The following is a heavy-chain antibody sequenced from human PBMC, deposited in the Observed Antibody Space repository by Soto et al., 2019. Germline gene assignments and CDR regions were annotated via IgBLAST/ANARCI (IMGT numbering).Heavy chain of an antibody. J-gene: IGHJ4*02. CDR3: VAMRGQWRPRD. CDR2: GHHSGRS. V-gene: IGHV4-39*01. CDR1: GGSIINNDYH. Sequence: QLQLQQSGPGLVKPSETLSLTCTVSGGSIINNDYHWGWIRQPPGKGLEWIGTGHHSGRSYYHPSLRSRVPVSLDTSKNQFSLKLTSMTAADTAFNYCVAMRGQWRPRDWGQGTMVTVSS. D-gene: IGHD6-19*01.